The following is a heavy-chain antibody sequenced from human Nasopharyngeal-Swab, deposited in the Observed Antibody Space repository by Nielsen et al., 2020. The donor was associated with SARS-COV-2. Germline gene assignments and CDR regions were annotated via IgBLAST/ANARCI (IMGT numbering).Heavy chain of an antibody. CDR2: IYYSGST. CDR3: ARPSPSVGVLWFGELSYAFDI. CDR1: GGPISSSSYY. D-gene: IGHD3-10*01. Sequence: SETLSLTCTVSGGPISSSSYYWGWIRQPPGKGLEWIGSIYYSGSTYYNPSLKSRVTISVDTSKNQFSLKLSSVTAADTAVYYCARPSPSVGVLWFGELSYAFDIWGQGTVVTVSS. V-gene: IGHV4-39*01. J-gene: IGHJ3*02.